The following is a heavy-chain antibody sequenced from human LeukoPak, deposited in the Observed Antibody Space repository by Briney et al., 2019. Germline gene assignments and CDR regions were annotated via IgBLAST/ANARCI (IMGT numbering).Heavy chain of an antibody. J-gene: IGHJ5*02. V-gene: IGHV3-7*03. Sequence: PGGSLRLSCAASGFTFSSYWMSWVRQAPGKGLEWVANIKQDGSEKYYVDSVKGRFTISRDNSKNTLYLQMNSLRAEDTAVYYGAILHYYGSGSYRNNNWFDPWGQGTLVTVSS. D-gene: IGHD3-10*01. CDR2: IKQDGSEK. CDR1: GFTFSSYW. CDR3: AILHYYGSGSYRNNNWFDP.